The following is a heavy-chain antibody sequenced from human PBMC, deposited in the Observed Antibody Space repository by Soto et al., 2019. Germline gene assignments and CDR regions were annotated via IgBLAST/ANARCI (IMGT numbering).Heavy chain of an antibody. V-gene: IGHV3-30-3*01. CDR2: ISYDGSNK. D-gene: IGHD2-2*01. Sequence: GGSLSLSGAASGFTFSSYAMHWVRQAPGKGLEWVAVISYDGSNKYYADSVKGRFTISRDNSKNMLYLQMNSLRAEDTAVYYCARGPSSLTRFDYWGQGTLVTSPQ. J-gene: IGHJ4*02. CDR3: ARGPSSLTRFDY. CDR1: GFTFSSYA.